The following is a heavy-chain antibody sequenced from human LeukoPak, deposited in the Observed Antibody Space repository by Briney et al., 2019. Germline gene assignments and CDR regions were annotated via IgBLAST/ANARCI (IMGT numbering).Heavy chain of an antibody. V-gene: IGHV4-59*08. CDR1: GGSISSYY. CDR3: ARKYYDSSGYPRRYWYFDL. Sequence: SETLSLTCTVSGGSISSYYWSWIRQPPGKGLEWIGYIYYSGSTNYNPSLKSRVTISVDTSKNQFSLKLSSVTAADTAVYYCARKYYDSSGYPRRYWYFDLWGRGTLVTVSS. D-gene: IGHD3-22*01. CDR2: IYYSGST. J-gene: IGHJ2*01.